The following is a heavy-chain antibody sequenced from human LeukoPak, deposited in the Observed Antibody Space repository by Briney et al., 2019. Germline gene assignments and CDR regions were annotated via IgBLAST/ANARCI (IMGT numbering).Heavy chain of an antibody. CDR3: ARDVARFGDLFGWFDP. CDR1: GGSMSSRY. D-gene: IGHD3-10*01. CDR2: SYYSGTT. Sequence: SETLSLTCTVSGGSMSSRYCNWIRQPPAKGLELNWYSYYSGTTNYYPSLQSSLTISVDTSKNQFSLNLRYVTAADEAVYYCARDVARFGDLFGWFDPWGQGTLVIVSS. V-gene: IGHV4-59*11. J-gene: IGHJ5*02.